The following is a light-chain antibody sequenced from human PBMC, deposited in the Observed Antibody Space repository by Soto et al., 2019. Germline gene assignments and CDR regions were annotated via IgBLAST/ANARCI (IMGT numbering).Light chain of an antibody. J-gene: IGKJ1*01. CDR1: QSISDT. V-gene: IGKV3-15*01. Sequence: EIVMTQSPATLSVSPGGRATLSCRASQSISDTLAWYQQKPGQAPRLLIHGASTRATGFPGRFSGSGSGTDFTLTISNLQSEDFAVYYCQQYNNWPWTFGQGTKVEIK. CDR2: GAS. CDR3: QQYNNWPWT.